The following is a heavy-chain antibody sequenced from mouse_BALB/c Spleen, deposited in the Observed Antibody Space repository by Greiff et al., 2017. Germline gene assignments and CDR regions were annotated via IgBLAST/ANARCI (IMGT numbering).Heavy chain of an antibody. J-gene: IGHJ3*01. Sequence: VQLQQSGAELMKPGASVKISCKATGYTFSSYWIEWVKQRPGHGLEWIGEILPGSGSTNYNEKFKGKATFTADTSSNTAYMQLSSLTSEDSAVYYCARGGSSPAWFAYWGQGTLVTVSA. CDR2: ILPGSGST. V-gene: IGHV1-9*01. D-gene: IGHD1-1*01. CDR3: ARGGSSPAWFAY. CDR1: GYTFSSYW.